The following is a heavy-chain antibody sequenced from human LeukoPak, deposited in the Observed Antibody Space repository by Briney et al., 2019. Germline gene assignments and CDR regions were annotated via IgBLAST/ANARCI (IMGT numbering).Heavy chain of an antibody. Sequence: GGSLTLYCVAPAFTFNNSYMSWIRQAPGKGLEWVSYISSSASTIFYADSVKGRFTISRDNAKNSLYLEMNSLRAEDTAVYYCARTVGSGPLGHFDYWGQGTLVTVSS. D-gene: IGHD3-3*01. CDR3: ARTVGSGPLGHFDY. J-gene: IGHJ4*02. V-gene: IGHV3-11*01. CDR1: AFTFNNSY. CDR2: ISSSASTI.